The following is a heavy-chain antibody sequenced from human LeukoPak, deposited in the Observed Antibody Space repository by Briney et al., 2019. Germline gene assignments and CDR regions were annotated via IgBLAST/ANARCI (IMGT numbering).Heavy chain of an antibody. CDR3: ARGRRGSYFQDY. V-gene: IGHV4-59*05. CDR2: MWFGATT. J-gene: IGHJ4*02. CDR1: DDSFSSHY. Sequence: PSETLSLTCAVSDDSFSSHYWTWIRQPPGKGLEWIGSMWFGATTSYDPSLKSRVTISIDPSKNQFSLKLSSVTAADTALYYCARGRRGSYFQDYWGQGTLVTVSS. D-gene: IGHD1-26*01.